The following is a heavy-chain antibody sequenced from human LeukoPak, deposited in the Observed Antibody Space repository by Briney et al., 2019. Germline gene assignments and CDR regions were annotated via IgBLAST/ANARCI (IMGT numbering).Heavy chain of an antibody. CDR3: AKEDAAADSDY. D-gene: IGHD6-25*01. Sequence: GASVKVSCKASGYTFTGYYMHWVRQAPGQGLEWMGWINANSGGTNYPQKFQGRVTMTRDTSINTAYMELSRLRSDDTAVYYCAKEDAAADSDYWGQGTLVTVSS. J-gene: IGHJ4*02. V-gene: IGHV1-2*02. CDR1: GYTFTGYY. CDR2: INANSGGT.